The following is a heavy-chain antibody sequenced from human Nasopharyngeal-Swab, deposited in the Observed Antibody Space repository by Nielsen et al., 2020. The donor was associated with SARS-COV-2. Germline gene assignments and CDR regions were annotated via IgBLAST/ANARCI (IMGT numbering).Heavy chain of an antibody. CDR2: IYYSGST. V-gene: IGHV4-59*01. CDR3: ARDRRITIFGVATPALPGAFDI. J-gene: IGHJ3*02. Sequence: WIRQPPGKGLKWIGYIYYSGSTNYNPSLKSRVTISVDTSKNQFSLKLSSVTAADTAVYYCARDRRITIFGVATPALPGAFDIWGQGTMVTVSS. D-gene: IGHD3-3*01.